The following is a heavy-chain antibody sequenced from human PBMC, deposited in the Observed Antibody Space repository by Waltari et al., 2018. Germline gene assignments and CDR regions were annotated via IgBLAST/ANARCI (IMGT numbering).Heavy chain of an antibody. CDR3: ARAPGYKGYFDY. Sequence: QVQLQGWGAGLLRPSETLSLTCAVSGGSFSGYYWSWIRQSPGKGLEWIGDVNHGGDTNYSPSPESRVTISVDMSKNQFSLKMRSVTAADTAIYYCARAPGYKGYFDYWGRGTLVTVSS. V-gene: IGHV4-34*01. J-gene: IGHJ4*02. CDR2: VNHGGDT. D-gene: IGHD5-12*01. CDR1: GGSFSGYY.